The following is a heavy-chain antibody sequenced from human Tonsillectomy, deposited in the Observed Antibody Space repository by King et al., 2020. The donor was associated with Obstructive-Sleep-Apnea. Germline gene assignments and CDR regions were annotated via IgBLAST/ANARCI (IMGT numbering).Heavy chain of an antibody. Sequence: VQLVESGGGLVQPGGSLRLSCAASEFTVSSNYMSWVRQAPGKGLEWISVIYSDGSTYYTDSVKGRFTISRDSSKNTLYLQMNSLRAEDTAVYYCARRWQQWKSEFDYWGQGTLVTVSS. V-gene: IGHV3-66*04. CDR3: ARRWQQWKSEFDY. D-gene: IGHD6-19*01. CDR1: EFTVSSNY. CDR2: IYSDGST. J-gene: IGHJ4*02.